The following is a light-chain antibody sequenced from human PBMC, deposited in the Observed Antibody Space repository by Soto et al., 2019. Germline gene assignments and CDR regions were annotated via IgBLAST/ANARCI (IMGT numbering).Light chain of an antibody. J-gene: IGLJ2*01. V-gene: IGLV2-8*01. CDR3: SSYAGSNNFGVV. CDR2: EVS. CDR1: SSDVGGYNY. Sequence: QSVLTQPASVSGSPGQSITISCTGTSSDVGGYNYVSWYQQHAGKAPKLMIYEVSKRPSGVPDRFSGSKSGNTASLTVSGLQAEDEADYYCSSYAGSNNFGVVFGGGTKLTVL.